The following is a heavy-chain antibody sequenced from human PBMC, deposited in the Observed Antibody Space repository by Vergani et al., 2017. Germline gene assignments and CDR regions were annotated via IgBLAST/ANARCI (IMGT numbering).Heavy chain of an antibody. J-gene: IGHJ4*02. CDR3: ARHTTYTDS. D-gene: IGHD1-1*01. CDR2: IYPADSDT. Sequence: EVELVQSGPEMRKPGESLKISCKGSEYSFGNYWIGWVRQMPGKGLEWMGIIYPADSDTRYSPSFQGQVTISADKSSSTAFLQWDSLKASVTALYYCARHTTYTDSWGQGTLVTVSS. V-gene: IGHV5-51*01. CDR1: EYSFGNYW.